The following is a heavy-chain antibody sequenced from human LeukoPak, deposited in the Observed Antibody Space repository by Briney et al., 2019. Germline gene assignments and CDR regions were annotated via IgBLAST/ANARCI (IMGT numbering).Heavy chain of an antibody. D-gene: IGHD5-12*01. CDR1: GFTVSSNY. CDR3: ARDLGTDYDY. Sequence: GGSLRLSCAASGFTVSSNYMSWVRQAPGKGLEWVSIIYSGGSTFYADSVKGRFTISRDNSKNTLYLQMNSLRAEDTAVYYCARDLGTDYDYWGQGTLVTVSS. CDR2: IYSGGST. V-gene: IGHV3-53*01. J-gene: IGHJ4*02.